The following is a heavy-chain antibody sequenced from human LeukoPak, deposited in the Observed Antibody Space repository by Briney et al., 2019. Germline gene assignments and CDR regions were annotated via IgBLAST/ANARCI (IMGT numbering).Heavy chain of an antibody. J-gene: IGHJ4*02. V-gene: IGHV1-18*01. CDR2: ISTYNGNT. CDR3: AREADYEYGDYVDY. CDR1: GYTFTSHS. D-gene: IGHD4-17*01. Sequence: ASVKVSCKASGYTFTSHSISWVRQAPGQGLEWMGWISTYNGNTKYAQKLQGRVTMTTDTSTRTAYMELRSLGSDDTAVYYCAREADYEYGDYVDYWGQGTLVTVST.